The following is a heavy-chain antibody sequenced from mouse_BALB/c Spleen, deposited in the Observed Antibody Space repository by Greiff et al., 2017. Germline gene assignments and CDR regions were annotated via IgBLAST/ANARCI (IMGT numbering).Heavy chain of an antibody. CDR3: ITVVASRYFDV. V-gene: IGHV5-6-4*01. CDR2: ISSGGSYT. CDR1: GFTFSSYT. Sequence: VQLKQSGGGLVKPGGSLKLSCAASGFTFSSYTMSWVRQTPEKRLEWVATISSGGSYTYYPDSVKGRFTISRDNAKNTLYLQMSSLKSEDTAMYYCITVVASRYFDVWGAGTTVTVSS. J-gene: IGHJ1*01. D-gene: IGHD1-1*01.